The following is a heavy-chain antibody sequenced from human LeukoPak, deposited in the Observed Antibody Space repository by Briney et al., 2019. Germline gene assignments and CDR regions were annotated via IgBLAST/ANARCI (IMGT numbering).Heavy chain of an antibody. Sequence: GGSLRLSCAASGFTFSKYAMNWVRQAPGKGLEWVSAITSGSGSNVYYTDSLKGRFTISRDNSKNTLYLQMNSLRAEDTAVYYCARHGSWSFDYWGQGTLVTVSA. D-gene: IGHD6-13*01. CDR1: GFTFSKYA. J-gene: IGHJ4*02. V-gene: IGHV3-23*01. CDR2: ITSGSGSNV. CDR3: ARHGSWSFDY.